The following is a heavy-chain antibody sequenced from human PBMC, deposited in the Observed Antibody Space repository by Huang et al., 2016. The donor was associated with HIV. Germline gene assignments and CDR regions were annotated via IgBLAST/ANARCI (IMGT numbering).Heavy chain of an antibody. CDR1: GYNFTSRG. Sequence: QVHLVQSGPEVKKPGASVKVSCKASGYNFTSRGLHWVRQAPGQRLEWMGYINTGKGNTKYSPKFQNRVTLTRDRSANTAYMQLSRLTSEDTAVYYCASGQRMRESDIVATIPVSWGQGALVTVSS. J-gene: IGHJ5*02. CDR3: ASGQRMRESDIVATIPVS. V-gene: IGHV1-3*04. D-gene: IGHD5-12*01. CDR2: INTGKGNT.